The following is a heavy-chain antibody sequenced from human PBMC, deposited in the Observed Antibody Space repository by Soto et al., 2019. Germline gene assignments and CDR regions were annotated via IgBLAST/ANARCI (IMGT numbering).Heavy chain of an antibody. V-gene: IGHV1-2*04. J-gene: IGHJ6*02. CDR2: INPNRGGT. Sequence: ASVKGSCKALGYTFTYYTMNWVRQAPGQGLEWMGWINPNRGGTNYAQKFQGWVTMTRDTSISTAYMELSRLRSDDTAVYYCARLGITGTYYGMDVWGQGTTVTVSS. CDR3: ARLGITGTYYGMDV. CDR1: GYTFTYYT. D-gene: IGHD1-20*01.